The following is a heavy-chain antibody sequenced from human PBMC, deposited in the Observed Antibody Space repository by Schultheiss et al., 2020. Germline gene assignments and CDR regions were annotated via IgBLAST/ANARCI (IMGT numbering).Heavy chain of an antibody. CDR2: IYTSGST. V-gene: IGHV4-61*02. Sequence: SETLSLTCTVSGGSISSGSYYWSWIRQPAGKGLEWIGRIYTSGSTNYNPSLKSRVTISVDTSKNQLSLRLTSVTAADTAVYYCARERVQLGRVLDPWGQGTLVTVSS. CDR3: ARERVQLGRVLDP. D-gene: IGHD6-6*01. J-gene: IGHJ5*02. CDR1: GGSISSGSYY.